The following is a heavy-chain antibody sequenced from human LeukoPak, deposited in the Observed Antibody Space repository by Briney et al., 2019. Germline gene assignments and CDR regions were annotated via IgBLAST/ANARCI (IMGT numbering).Heavy chain of an antibody. CDR1: GGSISSDY. CDR3: ARGPYYYDSSGYYPLTPNDAFDI. J-gene: IGHJ3*02. CDR2: IYTSGST. D-gene: IGHD3-22*01. Sequence: SETLSLTCTVSGGSISSDYWSWMRQPAGKGLEWIGRIYTSGSTNYNPSLKSRVTISVDTSKNQFSLKLSSVTAADTAVYYCARGPYYYDSSGYYPLTPNDAFDIWGQGTMVTVSS. V-gene: IGHV4-4*07.